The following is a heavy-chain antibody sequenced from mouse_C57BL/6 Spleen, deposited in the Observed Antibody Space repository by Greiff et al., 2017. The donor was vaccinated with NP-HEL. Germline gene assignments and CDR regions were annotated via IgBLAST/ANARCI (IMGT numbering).Heavy chain of an antibody. D-gene: IGHD1-1*01. J-gene: IGHJ1*03. V-gene: IGHV1-72*01. CDR2: IDPNSGGT. CDR1: GYTFTSYW. Sequence: QVQLKQPGAELVKPGASVKLSCKASGYTFTSYWMHWVKQRPGRGLEWIGRIDPNSGGTKYNEKFKSKATLTVDKPSSTAYMQLSSLTSEDSAVYYCARALLLRSSYGYFDVWGTGTTVTVSS. CDR3: ARALLLRSSYGYFDV.